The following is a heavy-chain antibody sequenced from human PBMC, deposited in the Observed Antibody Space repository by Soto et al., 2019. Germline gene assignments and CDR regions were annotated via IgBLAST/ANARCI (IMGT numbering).Heavy chain of an antibody. CDR1: GGSISSGGYY. D-gene: IGHD5-18*01. V-gene: IGHV4-31*03. J-gene: IGHJ4*02. Sequence: QVQLQESGPGLVKPSQTLSLTCTVSGGSISSGGYYWSWIRQHPGKGLEWIGYIYYSGSTYYNPSLKSRVTISVDTSKNQFSLKLSSVTAADTAVYYCARDGSSGYSYDTPGGFDYWGQGTLVTVSS. CDR3: ARDGSSGYSYDTPGGFDY. CDR2: IYYSGST.